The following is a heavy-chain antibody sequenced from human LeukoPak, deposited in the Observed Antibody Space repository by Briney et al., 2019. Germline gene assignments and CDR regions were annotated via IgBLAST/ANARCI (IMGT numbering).Heavy chain of an antibody. J-gene: IGHJ4*02. Sequence: GGSLRLSCAASGFTFNNYAMSWVRQAPGKGLEWISGISGNGGNTYYADSVKGRFTISRDNSKNTLYLQMNSLRAEDTAVYYCAKGNSGIYSPIFDYWGQGTLVTVSS. D-gene: IGHD1-26*01. CDR1: GFTFNNYA. CDR2: ISGNGGNT. V-gene: IGHV3-23*01. CDR3: AKGNSGIYSPIFDY.